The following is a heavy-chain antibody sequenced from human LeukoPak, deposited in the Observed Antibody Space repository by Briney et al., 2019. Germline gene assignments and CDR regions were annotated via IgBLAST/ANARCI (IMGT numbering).Heavy chain of an antibody. CDR1: GFTFSSYW. CDR2: IKQDGSEK. J-gene: IGHJ4*02. V-gene: IGHV3-7*01. D-gene: IGHD3-3*01. CDR3: ASGNGFWSGYFDY. Sequence: PGGSLRLSCAASGFTFSSYWMSWVRQAPGKGLEWVANIKQDGSEKYYVDSVKGRFTISRDNSKNTLYLQMNSLRAEDTAVYYCASGNGFWSGYFDYWGQGTLVTVSS.